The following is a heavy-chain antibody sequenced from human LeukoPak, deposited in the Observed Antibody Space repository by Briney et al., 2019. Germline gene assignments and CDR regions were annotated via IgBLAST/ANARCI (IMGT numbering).Heavy chain of an antibody. CDR2: IYYSGST. J-gene: IGHJ4*02. Sequence: PSETLSLTCTVSGGSISSGDYYWSWIRQPPGKGLEWIGYIYYSGSTYYNPSLKSRVTISVDTSKNQFSLKLSSVTAADTAVCYCARGDHTVTAYDYWGQGTLVTVSS. CDR3: ARGDHTVTAYDY. V-gene: IGHV4-30-4*01. D-gene: IGHD4-17*01. CDR1: GGSISSGDYY.